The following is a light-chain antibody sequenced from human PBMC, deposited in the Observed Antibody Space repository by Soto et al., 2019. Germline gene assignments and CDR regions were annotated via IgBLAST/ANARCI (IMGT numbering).Light chain of an antibody. CDR2: TTN. CDR3: AAWDDRLNGHV. V-gene: IGLV1-44*01. Sequence: QSVLTQPHSASGTPGQRVTISCSGSSSNIGTSSVHWFQQLPGTAPKLLISTTNQRPSGVPERFSGSKSGTSASLAISGLQSEDEADYYCAAWDDRLNGHVFGTGTQLTVL. J-gene: IGLJ1*01. CDR1: SSNIGTSS.